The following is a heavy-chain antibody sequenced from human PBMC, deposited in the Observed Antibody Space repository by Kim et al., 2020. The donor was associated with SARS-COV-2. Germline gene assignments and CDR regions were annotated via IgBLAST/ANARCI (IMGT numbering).Heavy chain of an antibody. CDR1: GFTFSSYE. CDR3: AREEALNSYGYWYYYYYGMDV. D-gene: IGHD5-18*01. V-gene: IGHV3-48*03. Sequence: GGSLRLSCAASGFTFSSYEMNWVRQAPGKGLEWVSYISSSGSTIYYADSVKGRFTISRDNAKNSLYLQMNSLRAEDTAVYYCAREEALNSYGYWYYYYYGMDVWGQGTTVTVSS. J-gene: IGHJ6*02. CDR2: ISSSGSTI.